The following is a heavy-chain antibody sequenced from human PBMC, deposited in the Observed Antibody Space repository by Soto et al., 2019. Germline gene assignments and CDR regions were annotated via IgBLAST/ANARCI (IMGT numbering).Heavy chain of an antibody. CDR2: ISSDGSYI. Sequence: EVQLVESGGGLVKPGGSLRLSCAASGFTFSTHSMNWVRQAPGKGLEWVSSISSDGSYISYAESVKGRLTISRDNAKNSLYLQMNSLRPEDTAVYSCARVFYGSGNAFVLWGQGTMVTVSS. D-gene: IGHD3-10*01. CDR3: ARVFYGSGNAFVL. CDR1: GFTFSTHS. V-gene: IGHV3-21*02. J-gene: IGHJ3*01.